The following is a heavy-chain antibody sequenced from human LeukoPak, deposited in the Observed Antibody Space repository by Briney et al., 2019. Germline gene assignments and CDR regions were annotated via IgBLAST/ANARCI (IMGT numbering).Heavy chain of an antibody. V-gene: IGHV3-64*01. CDR3: ARGRLVVTALDY. J-gene: IGHJ4*02. Sequence: GGSLRLSCAASGFTFSNYAIHWVRQAPGEGLEYVSVISSNGGSTYYANSVKGRFTISRDNSKNTLYLQMGSLRPEDMAVYYCARGRLVVTALDYWGQGTLVTVSS. CDR1: GFTFSNYA. D-gene: IGHD2-21*02. CDR2: ISSNGGST.